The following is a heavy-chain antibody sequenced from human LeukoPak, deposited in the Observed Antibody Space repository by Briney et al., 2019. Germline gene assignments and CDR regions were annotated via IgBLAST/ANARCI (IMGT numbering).Heavy chain of an antibody. D-gene: IGHD6-13*01. V-gene: IGHV1-18*01. Sequence: VASVKVSCKASGYTFINYGLSWVRQAPGQGLEWMGWISVYNGNTNYAQNVQGRVTMTTDTSTSTAYMEVRSLRSDDTAVYYCATSPRLIAATFSHFDYWGQGTLVTVSS. J-gene: IGHJ4*02. CDR1: GYTFINYG. CDR2: ISVYNGNT. CDR3: ATSPRLIAATFSHFDY.